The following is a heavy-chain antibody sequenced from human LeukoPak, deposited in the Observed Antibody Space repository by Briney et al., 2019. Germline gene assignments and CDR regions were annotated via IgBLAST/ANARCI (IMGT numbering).Heavy chain of an antibody. CDR2: ISSSSSYI. J-gene: IGHJ3*02. D-gene: IGHD1-7*01. V-gene: IGHV3-21*01. Sequence: GGSLRLSCAASGFTFSKYSMTWVRQAPGQGLEWVSSISSSSSYIYYADSVKGRFTISRDNAKNSLYLQMNSLRAEDTAVYYCARAERNWNFDAFDIWGQGTMVTVSS. CDR1: GFTFSKYS. CDR3: ARAERNWNFDAFDI.